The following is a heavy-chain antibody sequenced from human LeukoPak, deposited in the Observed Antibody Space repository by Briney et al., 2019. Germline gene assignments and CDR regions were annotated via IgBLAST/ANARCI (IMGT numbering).Heavy chain of an antibody. CDR2: IQSDGGDK. D-gene: IGHD3-3*01. Sequence: GGSLRLSCAASGFTFSSYGIHWVRQAPDKGLEWVAFIQSDGGDKFYADSVKGRFTIFRDNSKNTLYLQMNSLRTEDTAVYFCAKERPLEPFDYWGLGTLVTVSA. V-gene: IGHV3-30*02. CDR3: AKERPLEPFDY. CDR1: GFTFSSYG. J-gene: IGHJ4*02.